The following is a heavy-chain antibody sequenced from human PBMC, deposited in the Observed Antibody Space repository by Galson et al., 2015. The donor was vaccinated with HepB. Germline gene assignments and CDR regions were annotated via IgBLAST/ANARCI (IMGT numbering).Heavy chain of an antibody. Sequence: LRLSCAASGFTFSSYSMNWVRQAPGKGLEWVSSNSSSSTIYYADSVKGRFTISRDNAKNPLYLQMNSLRAEDTAVYYCARDDYYDFWSGLYYYYMDVWGKGTTVTVSS. CDR2: NSSSSTI. V-gene: IGHV3-48*01. D-gene: IGHD3-3*01. CDR3: ARDDYYDFWSGLYYYYMDV. J-gene: IGHJ6*03. CDR1: GFTFSSYS.